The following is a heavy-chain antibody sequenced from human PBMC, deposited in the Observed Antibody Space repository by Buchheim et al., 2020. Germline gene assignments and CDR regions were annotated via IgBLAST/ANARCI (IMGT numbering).Heavy chain of an antibody. V-gene: IGHV4-39*01. CDR2: IYYSGST. D-gene: IGHD5-12*01. CDR3: ARADGYSGYDNGYYYYGMDV. CDR1: GGSISSSSYY. Sequence: QLQLQESGPGLVKPSETLSLTCTVSGGSISSSSYYWGWIRQPPGKGLEWIGSIYYSGSTYYNPSLKSRVTISVDTSKNQFSLKLSSVTAADTAVYYCARADGYSGYDNGYYYYGMDVWGQGTT. J-gene: IGHJ6*02.